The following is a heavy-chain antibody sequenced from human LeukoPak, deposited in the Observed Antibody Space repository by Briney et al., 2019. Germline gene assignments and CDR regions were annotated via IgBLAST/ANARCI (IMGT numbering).Heavy chain of an antibody. CDR2: MSYDGSNK. Sequence: GGSLRLSCAASGFTFSSYAMHWVRQAPGKGLEWVAVMSYDGSNKYYADSVKGRFTISRDNSKNTLYLQMNSLRAEDTAVYYCARGGSNYGCFDYWGQGTLVTVFS. V-gene: IGHV3-30-3*01. CDR3: ARGGSNYGCFDY. CDR1: GFTFSSYA. D-gene: IGHD4-17*01. J-gene: IGHJ4*02.